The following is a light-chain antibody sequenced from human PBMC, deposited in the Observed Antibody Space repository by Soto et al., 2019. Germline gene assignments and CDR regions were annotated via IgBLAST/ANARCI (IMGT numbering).Light chain of an antibody. V-gene: IGLV2-14*01. CDR1: SSDVGAYNY. J-gene: IGLJ1*01. CDR3: SSYTITSTYV. Sequence: QSALTQPASVSGSPGQSITISCTGTSSDVGAYNYVSWYQQHPGKAPKVMIYEVTNRPSGVSNRFSGSKSGNTASLTISGLQPKDEADYYCSSYTITSTYVFGTGTKVTVL. CDR2: EVT.